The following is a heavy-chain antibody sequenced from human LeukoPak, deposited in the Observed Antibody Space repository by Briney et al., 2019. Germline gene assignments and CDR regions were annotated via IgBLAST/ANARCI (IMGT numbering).Heavy chain of an antibody. V-gene: IGHV4-61*02. CDR1: GGSISSGSYY. J-gene: IGHJ6*03. Sequence: SETLSLTCTVSGGSISSGSYYWSWIRQPAGKGLEWIGRIYTSGSTNYNPSLKSRVTISVDTSKNQFSLKLSSVTAADTAVYYCTTVVGNYYYYYMDVWGKGTTVTVSS. CDR2: IYTSGST. CDR3: TTVVGNYYYYYMDV. D-gene: IGHD4-23*01.